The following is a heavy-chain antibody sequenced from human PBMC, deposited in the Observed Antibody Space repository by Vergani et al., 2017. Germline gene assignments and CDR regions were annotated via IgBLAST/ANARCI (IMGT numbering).Heavy chain of an antibody. CDR3: AKDASTVTTTPYFDY. D-gene: IGHD4-17*01. CDR2: IYSGGSST. Sequence: VQLVESGGGVVQPGRSLRLSCAASGFTFSSYAMHWVRQAPGKGLEWVSVIYSGGSSTYYADSVKGRFTISRDNSKNTLYLQMNSLIAEDTAVYYCAKDASTVTTTPYFDYWGQGTLVTVSS. V-gene: IGHV3-23*03. J-gene: IGHJ4*02. CDR1: GFTFSSYA.